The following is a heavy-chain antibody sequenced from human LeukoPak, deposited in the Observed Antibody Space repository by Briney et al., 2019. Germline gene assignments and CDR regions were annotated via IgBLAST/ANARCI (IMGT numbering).Heavy chain of an antibody. CDR3: AGVLNEYYNWFDP. CDR2: INPSGGST. J-gene: IGHJ5*02. D-gene: IGHD2/OR15-2a*01. Sequence: ASVKVSCKASGYTFTGYYMHWVRQAPGQGLEWMGIINPSGGSTSYAQKFQGRVTMTRDTFTSTVYMELSSLRSEDTAVYYCAGVLNEYYNWFDPWGQGTLVTVSS. CDR1: GYTFTGYY. V-gene: IGHV1-46*01.